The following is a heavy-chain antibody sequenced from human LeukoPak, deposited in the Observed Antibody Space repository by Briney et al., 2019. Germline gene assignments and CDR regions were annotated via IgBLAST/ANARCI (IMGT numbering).Heavy chain of an antibody. V-gene: IGHV4-61*01. J-gene: IGHJ4*02. D-gene: IGHD3-9*01. CDR2: IYYTGNT. Sequence: SETLSLTCTVSGGPVRSASYYWTWIRQPPGKGLEWIGYIYYTGNTNSNHSLKSRVTISIDPPKNQFSLKLSSVTAADTAVYHCARVDILTGYLADYWGQGTLVTVSS. CDR1: GGPVRSASYY. CDR3: ARVDILTGYLADY.